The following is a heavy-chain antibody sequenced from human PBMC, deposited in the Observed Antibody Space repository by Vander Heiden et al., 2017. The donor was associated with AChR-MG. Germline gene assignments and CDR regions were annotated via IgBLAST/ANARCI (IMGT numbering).Heavy chain of an antibody. V-gene: IGHV3-23*01. Sequence: EVQLLDSGGGLVQSGRSLILSCAASSFPFSNYAMGWARQAPGKGLEWVSTISGSGGSTYYADSVKGRFTISRDNSKNTLYLQMNSLRAEDTAVYYCTKDLGSSPPGDFWGQGTLVTVSS. CDR1: SFPFSNYA. CDR2: ISGSGGST. D-gene: IGHD6-6*01. CDR3: TKDLGSSPPGDF. J-gene: IGHJ4*02.